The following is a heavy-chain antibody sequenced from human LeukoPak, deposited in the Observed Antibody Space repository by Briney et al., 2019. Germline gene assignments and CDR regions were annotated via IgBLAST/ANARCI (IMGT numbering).Heavy chain of an antibody. Sequence: PGGSLRLSCAASGFTFSSYAMSWVRQAPGKGLEWVSAISGSGGSTYYADSVKGRFTISRDNSKNTLYLQMNSLRAEDTAIYYCAKAHSSGWTTRYFDCWGQGALVTVSS. CDR3: AKAHSSGWTTRYFDC. D-gene: IGHD6-19*01. CDR2: ISGSGGST. CDR1: GFTFSSYA. J-gene: IGHJ4*02. V-gene: IGHV3-23*01.